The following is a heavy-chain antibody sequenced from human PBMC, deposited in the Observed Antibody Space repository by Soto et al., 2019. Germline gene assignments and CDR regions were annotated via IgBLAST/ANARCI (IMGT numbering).Heavy chain of an antibody. CDR1: GGSISSGGYY. D-gene: IGHD3-10*01. CDR2: IYYSGST. V-gene: IGHV4-31*03. CDR3: ARWGDDSPTLGNLDD. J-gene: IGHJ4*02. Sequence: PSETLSLTCTVSGGSISSGGYYWSWIRQHPGKGLEWIGYIYYSGSTYYNPSLKSRVTISVDTSKNQFSLKLSSVTAADTAVYYCARWGDDSPTLGNLDDWGQGTMVTV.